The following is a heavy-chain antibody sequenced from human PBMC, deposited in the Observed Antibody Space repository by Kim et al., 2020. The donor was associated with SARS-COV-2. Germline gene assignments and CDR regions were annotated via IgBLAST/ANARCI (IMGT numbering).Heavy chain of an antibody. CDR3: ARHGGKNYYGSGSYPDDAFDI. V-gene: IGHV4-59*08. D-gene: IGHD3-10*01. Sequence: SETLSLTCTVSGGSISSYYWSWIRQPPGKGLEWIGYIYYSGSTNYNPSLKSRVTISVDTSKNQFSLKLSSVTAADTAVYYCARHGGKNYYGSGSYPDDAFDIWGQGTMVTVSS. CDR2: IYYSGST. J-gene: IGHJ3*02. CDR1: GGSISSYY.